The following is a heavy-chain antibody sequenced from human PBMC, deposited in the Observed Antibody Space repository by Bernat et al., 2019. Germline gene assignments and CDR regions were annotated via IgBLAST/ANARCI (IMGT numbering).Heavy chain of an antibody. J-gene: IGHJ4*02. Sequence: QVQLQQWGAGLLKPSETLSLTCAVYGGSFSGYYWSWIRQPPGKGLGWIGEINHSGSTNYNPSLKSRVTISVDTSMTLFSLTLSSVTAAATAVYYCARGRRVVGSGSRKPFDYWGQGTLVTVSS. CDR2: INHSGST. CDR3: ARGRRVVGSGSRKPFDY. CDR1: GGSFSGYY. D-gene: IGHD6-19*01. V-gene: IGHV4-34*01.